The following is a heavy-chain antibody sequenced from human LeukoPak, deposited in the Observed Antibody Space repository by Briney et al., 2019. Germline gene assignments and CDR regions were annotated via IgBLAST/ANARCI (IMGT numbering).Heavy chain of an antibody. J-gene: IGHJ4*02. D-gene: IGHD3-3*01. Sequence: GGSLRLSCAASGFSFSSYAMNWVRQAPGRGLEWVSSISGGGRNTFYADSVKGRFTISRDNSKDTLYLQVNSLRAEDTALYYCVKLSGNPSGSFAYWGQGTLVSVSS. CDR3: VKLSGNPSGSFAY. V-gene: IGHV3-23*01. CDR1: GFSFSSYA. CDR2: ISGGGRNT.